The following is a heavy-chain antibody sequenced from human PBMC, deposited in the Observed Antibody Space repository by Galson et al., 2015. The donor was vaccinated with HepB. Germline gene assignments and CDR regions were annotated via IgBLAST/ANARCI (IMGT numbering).Heavy chain of an antibody. D-gene: IGHD1-7*01. CDR1: GFTFSSYA. CDR3: AKDLAGTSLWGY. V-gene: IGHV3-23*01. CDR2: ISGSGGST. Sequence: SLRLSCAASGFTFSSYAMSWVRQAPGKGLEWVSAISGSGGSTYYADSVKGRFTISRDNSKNTLYLQMNSLRAEDTAVYYCAKDLAGTSLWGYWGQGTLVTVSS. J-gene: IGHJ4*02.